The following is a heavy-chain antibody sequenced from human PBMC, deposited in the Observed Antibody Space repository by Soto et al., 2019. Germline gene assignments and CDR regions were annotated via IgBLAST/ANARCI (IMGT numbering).Heavy chain of an antibody. CDR1: GGSISSYY. CDR3: ARGHCSGGSCYSPPGDY. J-gene: IGHJ4*02. D-gene: IGHD2-15*01. Sequence: QVQLQESGPGLVKPSETLSLTCTVSGGSISSYYWSWIRQPPGKGLEWIGYIYYSGSTNYNPSLKSRVTISVDTPKNQFSLKLSSVTAADTAVYYCARGHCSGGSCYSPPGDYWGQGTLVTVSS. V-gene: IGHV4-59*08. CDR2: IYYSGST.